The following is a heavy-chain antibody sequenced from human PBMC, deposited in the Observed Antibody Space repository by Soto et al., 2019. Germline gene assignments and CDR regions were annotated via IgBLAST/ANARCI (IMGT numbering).Heavy chain of an antibody. CDR1: GFTFTSSA. Sequence: SVQVSCKASGFTFTSSAMQWVRQARRQRLEWIGWIVVSSSNTNYATKFPERATITTGMTTSKTYMNLSSLFYEYTTMYYYASEGPSQTTIFWLDPDYWGQETPVTVSS. J-gene: IGHJ4*01. V-gene: IGHV1-58*02. D-gene: IGHD3-3*01. CDR2: IVVSSSNT. CDR3: ASEGPSQTTIFWLDPDY.